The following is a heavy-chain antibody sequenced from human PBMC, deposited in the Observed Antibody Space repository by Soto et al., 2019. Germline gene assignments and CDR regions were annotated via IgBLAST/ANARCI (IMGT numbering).Heavy chain of an antibody. Sequence: QVQLVQSGAEVKKPGSSVKVSCKASGGTFSSYAISWVRQAPGQGLEWMGGIIPIFGTANYAQKFQGRVTITADESTSTAYMELSSLRSEDTAVYYCARTITNGADYWYFDLWGRGTLVTVSS. CDR1: GGTFSSYA. V-gene: IGHV1-69*01. CDR3: ARTITNGADYWYFDL. J-gene: IGHJ2*01. D-gene: IGHD2-8*01. CDR2: IIPIFGTA.